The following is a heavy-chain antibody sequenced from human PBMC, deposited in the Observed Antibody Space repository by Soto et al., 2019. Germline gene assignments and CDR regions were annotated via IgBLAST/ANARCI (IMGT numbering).Heavy chain of an antibody. CDR3: ARSGYSYGAPIPFDY. Sequence: GASVKVSCKASGYTFTSYAMHWVRQAPGQRLEWMGWINAINSNANYAQKFQGRVTITSDASTSTAYMELSSLRSEDTAVYYCARSGYSYGAPIPFDYWGQGTLVTVSS. V-gene: IGHV1-3*01. CDR2: INAINSNA. D-gene: IGHD5-18*01. J-gene: IGHJ4*02. CDR1: GYTFTSYA.